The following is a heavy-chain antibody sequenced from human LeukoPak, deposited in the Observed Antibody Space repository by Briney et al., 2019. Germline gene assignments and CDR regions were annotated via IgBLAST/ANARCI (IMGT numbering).Heavy chain of an antibody. CDR1: GGVFSDYP. CDR3: AGDFYGPGSYRPAFDY. CDR2: IIPVFGTT. Sequence: SVKVSCKTSGGVFSDYPVSWVRLAPGQGLEWMGGIIPVFGTTTYAPKFQGRVSLSIHESAGTAYMELSDLTFEDRAIYYCAGDFYGPGSYRPAFDYWGQGTLVTVSS. J-gene: IGHJ4*02. V-gene: IGHV1-69*05. D-gene: IGHD3-10*01.